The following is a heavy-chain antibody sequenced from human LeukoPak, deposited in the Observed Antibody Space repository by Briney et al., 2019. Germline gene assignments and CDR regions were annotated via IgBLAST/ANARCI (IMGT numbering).Heavy chain of an antibody. CDR3: ARSRHSSGYYPFDY. CDR2: ISIYNGNT. V-gene: IGHV1-18*01. CDR1: GYTFTSYG. D-gene: IGHD3-22*01. Sequence: ASVKVSCKASGYTFTSYGISWVRQAPGHGLEWMGWISIYNGNTRYAQKLQGRVTLTADTSMSTAYMELRSLRSDDTAVYYCARSRHSSGYYPFDYWGQGTLVTVSS. J-gene: IGHJ4*02.